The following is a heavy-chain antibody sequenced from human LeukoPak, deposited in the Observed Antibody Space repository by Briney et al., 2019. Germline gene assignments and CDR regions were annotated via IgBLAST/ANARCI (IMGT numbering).Heavy chain of an antibody. D-gene: IGHD3-10*02. Sequence: PSETLSLTCTVSGGSISSYYWSWIRQPPGKGLEWIGYIYYSGSTNYNPSLKSRVTISVDTSKNQFSLKLSSVTAAGTAVYYCARCLFGELCLYFDYWGQGTLVTVSS. V-gene: IGHV4-59*08. CDR2: IYYSGST. CDR3: ARCLFGELCLYFDY. J-gene: IGHJ4*02. CDR1: GGSISSYY.